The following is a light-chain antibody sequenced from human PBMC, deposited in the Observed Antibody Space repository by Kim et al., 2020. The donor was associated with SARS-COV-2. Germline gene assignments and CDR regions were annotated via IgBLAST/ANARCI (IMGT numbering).Light chain of an antibody. J-gene: IGKJ4*01. CDR2: GAS. CDR3: QQYNSWPPRT. Sequence: EIVITQSPAIPSVSPGERATLSCRASQSVSSNLAWYQQKPGQAPRLLIYGASTRATGIPARFSGSGSGREFTLTISSLQSEDFAVYYCQQYNSWPPRTFGGGTKVDIK. CDR1: QSVSSN. V-gene: IGKV3-15*01.